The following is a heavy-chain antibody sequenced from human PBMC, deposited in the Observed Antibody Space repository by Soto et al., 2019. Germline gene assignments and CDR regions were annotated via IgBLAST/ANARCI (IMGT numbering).Heavy chain of an antibody. Sequence: QVQLVQSGAEVKKPGSSVKVSCKASGGTFSSYAISWVRQAPGQGLEWMGGIIPSVGTANYAQKFQGRVTITADESTSTAYMDVSNLRSEDTAVYYCARGAPARRSYYFDYWGQGTLVTVSS. CDR1: GGTFSSYA. CDR3: ARGAPARRSYYFDY. J-gene: IGHJ4*02. D-gene: IGHD2-2*01. CDR2: IIPSVGTA. V-gene: IGHV1-69*01.